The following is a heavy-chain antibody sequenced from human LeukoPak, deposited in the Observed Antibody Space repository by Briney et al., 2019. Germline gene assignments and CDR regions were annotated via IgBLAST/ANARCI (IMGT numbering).Heavy chain of an antibody. J-gene: IGHJ4*02. CDR1: GGSFSGYY. CDR3: ARQGTSIVGATIDY. D-gene: IGHD1-26*01. CDR2: INHSGST. V-gene: IGHV4-34*01. Sequence: SETLSLTCAVYGGSFSGYYWSWIRQPPGKGLEWIGEINHSGSTNYNPSLKSRVTISVDTSKNQFSLKLSSVTAADTAVYYCARQGTSIVGATIDYWGQGTLVTVSS.